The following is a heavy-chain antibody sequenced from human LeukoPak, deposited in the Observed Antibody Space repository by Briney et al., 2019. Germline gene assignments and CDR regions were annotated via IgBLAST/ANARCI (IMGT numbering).Heavy chain of an antibody. V-gene: IGHV3-33*06. CDR1: GFTFSSYG. CDR2: IWYDGSNK. Sequence: GRSLRLSCVASGFTFSSYGMHWVRQAPGKGLEWVAVIWYDGSNKYYADSVKGRFTTSRDNSKNTLFLQMVSLRAEDTAVYYCAKFEGALLGNYYMDVWGKGTTVTVSS. CDR3: AKFEGALLGNYYMDV. J-gene: IGHJ6*03.